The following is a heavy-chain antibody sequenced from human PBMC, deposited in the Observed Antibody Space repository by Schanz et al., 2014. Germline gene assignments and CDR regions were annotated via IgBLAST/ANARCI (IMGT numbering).Heavy chain of an antibody. CDR2: ISGSGGST. V-gene: IGHV3-23*01. J-gene: IGHJ4*02. CDR3: AKSLESCPGGRCSRGYFDY. CDR1: GFTFSTSA. Sequence: DVQLLESGGGLVQPGGSLRLSCAASGFTFSTSAMSWVRQVPGKGLEWVSAISGSGGSTYYADSVKGRFTISRDNFKGALYLQMSSLRAEDTAVYYCAKSLESCPGGRCSRGYFDYWGQGTLVTVSS. D-gene: IGHD2-8*02.